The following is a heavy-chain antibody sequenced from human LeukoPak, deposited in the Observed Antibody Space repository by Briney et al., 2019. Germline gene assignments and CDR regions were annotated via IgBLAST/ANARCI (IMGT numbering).Heavy chain of an antibody. CDR2: ISSSSSYT. J-gene: IGHJ5*02. V-gene: IGHV3-21*01. CDR1: GFTFSSYS. D-gene: IGHD6-13*01. Sequence: KTGGSLRLSCAASGFTFSSYSMNWVRQAPGKGLEWVSSISSSSSYTYYADSVKGRFTISRDNAKNSLYLQMNSLRAEDTAVYYCAREEYSSSWYGWFDPWGQGTLVTVSS. CDR3: AREEYSSSWYGWFDP.